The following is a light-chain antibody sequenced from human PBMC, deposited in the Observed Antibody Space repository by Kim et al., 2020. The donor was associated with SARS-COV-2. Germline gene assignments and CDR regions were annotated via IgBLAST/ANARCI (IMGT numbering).Light chain of an antibody. CDR1: SSNIGAAYN. CDR2: ANS. CDR3: QSYDSRLNAVV. J-gene: IGLJ2*01. V-gene: IGLV1-40*01. Sequence: QRITISCTGGSSNIGAAYNVNWYQQVPGAAPKLLIYANSNRPSGVPDRFSGSKSDTSASLAITGLQAEDEADYYCQSYDSRLNAVVFGGGTKVTVL.